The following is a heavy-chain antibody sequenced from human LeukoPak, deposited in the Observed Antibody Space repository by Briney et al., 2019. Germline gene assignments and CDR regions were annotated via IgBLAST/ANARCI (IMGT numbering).Heavy chain of an antibody. Sequence: GGSLRLSCAASGFTFSSYAMSWVRQAPGKGLEWVSAISGSGGGTYYADSVKGRFTISRGNSKNTLYLQMNSLRAEDTAVYHCARGITMVRGVDNWFDPWGQGTLVTVSS. V-gene: IGHV3-23*01. CDR3: ARGITMVRGVDNWFDP. D-gene: IGHD3-10*01. CDR2: ISGSGGGT. CDR1: GFTFSSYA. J-gene: IGHJ5*02.